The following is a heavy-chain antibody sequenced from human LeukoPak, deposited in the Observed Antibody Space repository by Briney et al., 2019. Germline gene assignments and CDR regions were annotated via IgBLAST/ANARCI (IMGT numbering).Heavy chain of an antibody. D-gene: IGHD2-2*01. J-gene: IGHJ6*02. CDR1: GFTFSNYW. CDR2: IYSGGST. CDR3: ARDLPPAPWNGMDV. V-gene: IGHV3-53*01. Sequence: GGSLRLSCAASGFTFSNYWMSWVRRAPGKGLEWVSVIYSGGSTYYADSVKGRFTISRDNSKNTLYLQMNSLRPEDTAVYYCARDLPPAPWNGMDVWGQGTTVTVSS.